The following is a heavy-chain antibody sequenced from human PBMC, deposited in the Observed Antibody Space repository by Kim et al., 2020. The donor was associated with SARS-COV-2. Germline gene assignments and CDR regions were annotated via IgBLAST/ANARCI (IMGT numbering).Heavy chain of an antibody. Sequence: SVKVSCKASGGTFSSYAISWVRQAPGQGLEWMGRIIPILGIANYAQKFQGRVTITADKSTSTAYMELSSLRSEDTAVYYCARDPNLLYSRVNWFDPWGQGTLVTVSS. CDR2: IIPILGIA. V-gene: IGHV1-69*04. CDR1: GGTFSSYA. CDR3: ARDPNLLYSRVNWFDP. J-gene: IGHJ5*02. D-gene: IGHD6-13*01.